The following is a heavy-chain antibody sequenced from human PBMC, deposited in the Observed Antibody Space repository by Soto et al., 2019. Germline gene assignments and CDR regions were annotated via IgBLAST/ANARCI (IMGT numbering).Heavy chain of an antibody. Sequence: EVQLVESGGGLVQPGGSLRLSCSASGFIFSSYWMSWLRQAPGKGLEWVASMNEYGSERYYVESVKGRFTISRDNAKNSLYLQMNSLRAEDTAVYYGGRATGADKEDYWGQGTLVTVSS. D-gene: IGHD3-10*01. J-gene: IGHJ4*02. CDR3: GRATGADKEDY. CDR1: GFIFSSYW. CDR2: MNEYGSER. V-gene: IGHV3-7*04.